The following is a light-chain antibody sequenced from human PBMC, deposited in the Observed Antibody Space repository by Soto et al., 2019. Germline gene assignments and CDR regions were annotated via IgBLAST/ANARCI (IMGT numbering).Light chain of an antibody. CDR3: QQYYSAPQT. CDR1: QTVLYNSNNKNY. V-gene: IGKV4-1*01. J-gene: IGKJ1*01. CDR2: WAS. Sequence: DIVMTQSPDCLAVSLGERATIDCKSSQTVLYNSNNKNYLAWYQQKPGQPPKLLIYWASTRESGVPDRFSGSGSGTDFTLTISSLQAEDVAVYYCQQYYSAPQTFGQGIKVEIK.